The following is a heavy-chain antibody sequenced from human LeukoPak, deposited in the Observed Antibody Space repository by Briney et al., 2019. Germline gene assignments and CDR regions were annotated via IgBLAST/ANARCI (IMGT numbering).Heavy chain of an antibody. CDR2: ICSGGST. J-gene: IGHJ6*02. D-gene: IGHD4-4*01. CDR3: ARDLKVTTDFVYYYGMDV. CDR1: GFTVSSNY. V-gene: IGHV3-66*01. Sequence: GGSLRLSCAASGFTVSSNYMSWVRQAPGKGLEWVSVICSGGSTYYADSVKGRFTISRDNSKNTLYLQMNSLRAEDTAVYYCARDLKVTTDFVYYYGMDVWGQGTTVTVSS.